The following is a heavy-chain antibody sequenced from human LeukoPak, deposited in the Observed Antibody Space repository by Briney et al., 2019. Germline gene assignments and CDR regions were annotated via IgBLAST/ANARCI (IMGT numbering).Heavy chain of an antibody. J-gene: IGHJ6*03. CDR2: FYSGGMT. V-gene: IGHV3-53*01. CDR3: YARPVLPAAFLPSGNYMDV. Sequence: GGSLRLSCAASGLNVTYNYMSWVRQAPGKGLELLSVFYSGGMTYYADPVKGRFIISRDNSKNTLYLQMNRLRAVDTAVYYCYARPVLPAAFLPSGNYMDVWGKGTTVTVSS. D-gene: IGHD2-2*01. CDR1: GLNVTYNY.